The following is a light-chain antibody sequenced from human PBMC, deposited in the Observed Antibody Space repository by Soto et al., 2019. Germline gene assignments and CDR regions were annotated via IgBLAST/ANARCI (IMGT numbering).Light chain of an antibody. CDR2: AAS. CDR1: QSVHIN. V-gene: IGKV3-15*01. J-gene: IGKJ5*01. CDR3: HQYNNWPPIT. Sequence: EIVMTQSPATLSVAPGERATLSCRASQSVHINLSWNQHKPGPAPRLPIYAASTRATAIPATVRGSGSGTEFTLTISSLQSEYFAVYYCHQYNNWPPITFGQGSRLKI.